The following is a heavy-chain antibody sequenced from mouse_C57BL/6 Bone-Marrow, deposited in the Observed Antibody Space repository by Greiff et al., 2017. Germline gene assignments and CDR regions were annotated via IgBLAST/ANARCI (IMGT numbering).Heavy chain of an antibody. CDR1: GYSITSDY. Sequence: EVKVVESGPGLAKPSQTLSLTCSVTGYSITSDYWNWIRKFPGNKLEYMGYISYSGSTYYNPSLKSRISITRDTSKNQYYLQLNSVTTEDTATYYCARTYPPNYWYFGVWGTGTTVTVSS. V-gene: IGHV3-8*01. CDR3: ARTYPPNYWYFGV. CDR2: ISYSGST. J-gene: IGHJ1*03.